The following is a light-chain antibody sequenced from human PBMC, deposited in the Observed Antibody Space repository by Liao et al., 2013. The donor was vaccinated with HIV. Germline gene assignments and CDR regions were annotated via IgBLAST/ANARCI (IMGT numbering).Light chain of an antibody. J-gene: IGLJ2*01. CDR1: NIGSKS. CDR3: QVWDSSSDHPVV. Sequence: SYELTQPPSVSVAPGKTARITXGGNNIGSKSVHWYQQKPGQAPVLVIYYDSDRPSGIPERFSGSNSGNTATLTISRVEAGDEADYYCQVWDSSSDHPVVFGGGTKLTVL. V-gene: IGLV3-21*01. CDR2: YDS.